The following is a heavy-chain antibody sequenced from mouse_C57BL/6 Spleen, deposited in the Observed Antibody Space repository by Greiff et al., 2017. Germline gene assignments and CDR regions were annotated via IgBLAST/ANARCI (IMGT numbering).Heavy chain of an antibody. CDR1: GYAFSSYW. CDR3: ARGGVLRVYYFDY. J-gene: IGHJ2*01. D-gene: IGHD1-1*01. V-gene: IGHV1-80*01. CDR2: IYPGDGDT. Sequence: QVQLKESGAELVKPGASVKISCKASGYAFSSYWMNWVKQRPGKGLEWIGQIYPGDGDTNYNGKFKGKATLTADKSSSTAYMQLSSLTSEDSAVYFCARGGVLRVYYFDYWGQGTTLTVSS.